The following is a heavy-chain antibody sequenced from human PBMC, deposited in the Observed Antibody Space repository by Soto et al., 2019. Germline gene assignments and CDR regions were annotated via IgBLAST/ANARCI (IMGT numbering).Heavy chain of an antibody. CDR3: ATRSPAFDY. V-gene: IGHV1-18*01. Sequence: QVQLVQSGPEVKKPGASVKVSCKTSGYTFTSYGISWVRQAPGQGLEWMGWITTDKGKTTYAQKFQGRVTMTTDTSTSTAYMESRSLRSDDTAVYYCATRSPAFDYWGQGTLVTVSS. CDR1: GYTFTSYG. CDR2: ITTDKGKT. J-gene: IGHJ4*02.